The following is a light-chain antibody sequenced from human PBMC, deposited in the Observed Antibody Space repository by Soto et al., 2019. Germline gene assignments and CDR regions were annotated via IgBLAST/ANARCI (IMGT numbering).Light chain of an antibody. J-gene: IGKJ2*01. CDR1: QSVSSSY. V-gene: IGKV3-20*01. Sequence: DIVLTQSPGTLSLSPGERATLSCRASQSVSSSYLAWYQQKPGQAPRLLIYGASSRATGIPDRFSGSGSGTDFTLTISRLEPEDLAVYYCQQYDSSPYTFGQGTKLEIK. CDR3: QQYDSSPYT. CDR2: GAS.